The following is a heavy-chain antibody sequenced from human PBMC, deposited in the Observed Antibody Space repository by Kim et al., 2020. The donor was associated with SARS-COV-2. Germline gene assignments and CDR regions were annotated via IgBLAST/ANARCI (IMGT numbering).Heavy chain of an antibody. CDR3: ARGSGWAFDY. CDR2: NT. D-gene: IGHD6-19*01. J-gene: IGHJ4*02. Sequence: NTKFSQKFQGRVTITRDTSASTAYMELTSLRSEDTAIYSCARGSGWAFDYWGQGTLVTVAS. V-gene: IGHV1-3*01.